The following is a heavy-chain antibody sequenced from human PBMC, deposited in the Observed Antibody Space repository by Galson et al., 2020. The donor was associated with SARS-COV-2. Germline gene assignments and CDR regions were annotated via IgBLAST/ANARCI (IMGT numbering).Heavy chain of an antibody. CDR2: IYSNGGT. CDR1: GGSVSRGSYF. J-gene: IGHJ4*02. Sequence: SETLSLTCTVSGGSVSRGSYFWSWIRQPPGKGLEYIGYIYSNGGTNYNPSLKSRVTMSVDTPKNQVSLKLKSVTAADTAVYYCARGSVFGVVIIDYWGQGTPVTVSS. V-gene: IGHV4-61*01. D-gene: IGHD3-3*01. CDR3: ARGSVFGVVIIDY.